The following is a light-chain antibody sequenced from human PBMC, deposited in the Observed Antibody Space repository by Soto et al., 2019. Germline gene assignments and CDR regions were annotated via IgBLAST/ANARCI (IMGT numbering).Light chain of an antibody. CDR2: AAS. J-gene: IGKJ5*01. CDR1: QGISSY. Sequence: DIQLTQSPSFLSASVGDRVTITCRASQGISSYLAWYQQKPGKAPKLLIYAASTLQSGVPSRFSGSGSGTEFTLTISSLQPEDFATYYCQQLNSYSFTFVQGTRLEIK. CDR3: QQLNSYSFT. V-gene: IGKV1-9*01.